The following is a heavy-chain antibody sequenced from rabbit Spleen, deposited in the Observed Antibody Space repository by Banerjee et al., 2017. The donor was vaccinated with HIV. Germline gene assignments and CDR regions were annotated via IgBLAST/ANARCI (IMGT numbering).Heavy chain of an antibody. J-gene: IGHJ6*01. D-gene: IGHD1-1*01. CDR1: GFSFSSTYW. V-gene: IGHV1S45*01. CDR3: ARDTSSSFSSYGMDL. Sequence: LEASGGGLVQPEGSLALTCKASGFSFSSTYWICWVRQAPGKGLEWIGCIYGGFGDATYYANWVKGRFTLSKTSSTTVTLQMISLTAADTATYFCARDTSSSFSSYGMDLWGPGTLVTVS. CDR2: IYGGFGDAT.